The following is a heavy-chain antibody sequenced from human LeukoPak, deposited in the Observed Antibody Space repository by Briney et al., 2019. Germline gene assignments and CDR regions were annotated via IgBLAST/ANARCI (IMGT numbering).Heavy chain of an antibody. Sequence: AGGSLRLSCAASGFTFSDYYMSWIRQPPGKGLEWIGSIYYSGSTYYNPSLKSRVTISVDTSKNQFSLKLSSVTAADTAVYYCARDALGTDAFDIWGQGTMVTVSS. D-gene: IGHD1-14*01. CDR3: ARDALGTDAFDI. J-gene: IGHJ3*02. V-gene: IGHV4-38-2*02. CDR2: IYYSGST. CDR1: GFTFSDYY.